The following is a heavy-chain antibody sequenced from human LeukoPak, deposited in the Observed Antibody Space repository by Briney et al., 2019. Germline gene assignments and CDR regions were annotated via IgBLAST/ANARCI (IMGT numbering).Heavy chain of an antibody. D-gene: IGHD2-15*01. CDR1: GGSISSYY. CDR3: ARAHIVVVVAATPGWFDP. V-gene: IGHV4-59*12. J-gene: IGHJ5*02. CDR2: IYYSGST. Sequence: SETLSLTCTVSGGSISSYYWSWIRQPPGKGLEWIGYIYYSGSTNYNPSLKSRVTISVDTSKNQFSLKLSSVTAADTAVYYCARAHIVVVVAATPGWFDPWGQGTLVTVSS.